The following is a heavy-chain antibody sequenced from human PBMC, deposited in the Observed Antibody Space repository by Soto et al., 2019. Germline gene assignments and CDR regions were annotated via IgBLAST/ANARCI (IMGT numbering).Heavy chain of an antibody. D-gene: IGHD3-22*01. Sequence: QVQLQESGPGLVKPSQTLSLTCSVSGDSISRIDYYWTWIRQRPEKGLEWIGNIYFRGNTYYSPSLESRLNISVDTSKNQFSLKLTSVTAAHTAVYYCAREGGSYDSGGYLIRGAFDIWGQGTMVTVSS. V-gene: IGHV4-31*03. J-gene: IGHJ3*02. CDR1: GDSISRIDYY. CDR2: IYFRGNT. CDR3: AREGGSYDSGGYLIRGAFDI.